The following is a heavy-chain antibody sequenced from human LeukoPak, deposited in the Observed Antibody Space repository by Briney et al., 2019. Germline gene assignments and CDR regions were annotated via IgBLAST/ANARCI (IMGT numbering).Heavy chain of an antibody. CDR1: GGTFSSHA. Sequence: GSSVKVSCKASGGTFSSHAISWVRQAPGQGLEWMGGIIPIFGTANYAQKFQGRVTITADKSTSTAYMELSSLRSEDTAVYYCAREGYCSSTSCPRRSRYFDYWGQGTLVTVSS. D-gene: IGHD2-2*01. J-gene: IGHJ4*02. V-gene: IGHV1-69*06. CDR2: IIPIFGTA. CDR3: AREGYCSSTSCPRRSRYFDY.